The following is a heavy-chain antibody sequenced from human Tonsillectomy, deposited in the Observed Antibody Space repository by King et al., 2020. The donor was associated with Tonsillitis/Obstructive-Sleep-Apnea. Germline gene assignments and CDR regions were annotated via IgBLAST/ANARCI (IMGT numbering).Heavy chain of an antibody. CDR1: GFTVSSNY. D-gene: IGHD4-11*01. J-gene: IGHJ4*02. CDR2: IYSGGSI. Sequence: VQLVESGGGLIQPGGSLRLSCAASGFTVSSNYMSWVRQAPGKGLEWVSVIYSGGSIYYADSVKGRSTISRDNSKNTLYLQMNSLRAEETAVYYCARGGSSNYGGSFDYWGQGTLVTVSS. V-gene: IGHV3-53*01. CDR3: ARGGSSNYGGSFDY.